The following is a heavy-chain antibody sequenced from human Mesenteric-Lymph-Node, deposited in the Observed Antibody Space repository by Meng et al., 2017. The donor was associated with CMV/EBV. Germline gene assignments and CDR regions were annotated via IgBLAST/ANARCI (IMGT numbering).Heavy chain of an antibody. Sequence: GSLRLSCTVSGGSVNSNGYYWSWIRQPPGKGLEWIGYIFYSGNTNYNPSLKSRVTISVDTSKNQFSLKLSSVTAADTAVYYCARDGYDFWSGSYLTSYYYGIDVWGQGTTVTVSS. J-gene: IGHJ6*02. V-gene: IGHV4-61*08. D-gene: IGHD3-3*01. CDR2: IFYSGNT. CDR3: ARDGYDFWSGSYLTSYYYGIDV. CDR1: GGSVNSNGYY.